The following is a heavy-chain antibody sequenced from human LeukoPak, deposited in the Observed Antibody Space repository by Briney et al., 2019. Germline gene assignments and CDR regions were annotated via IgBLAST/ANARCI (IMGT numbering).Heavy chain of an antibody. D-gene: IGHD3-10*01. V-gene: IGHV3-23*01. CDR2: ISASGGST. Sequence: PGGSLTLSCAASGFTFSSFAMSWVRQAPGKGLEWVSAISASGGSTDYAGSVKGRFTISRDNSKNTLYLQMNSLRAGDTAIYYCVKSTGDWRWGQGTLVTVSS. CDR1: GFTFSSFA. J-gene: IGHJ4*02. CDR3: VKSTGDWR.